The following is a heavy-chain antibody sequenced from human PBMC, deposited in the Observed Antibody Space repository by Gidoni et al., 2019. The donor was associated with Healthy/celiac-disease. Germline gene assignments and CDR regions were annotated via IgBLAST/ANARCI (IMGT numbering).Heavy chain of an antibody. V-gene: IGHV5-10-1*01. CDR1: GYSFTSYW. J-gene: IGHJ5*02. CDR3: ARVYCSGGSCYSGAYNWFDP. Sequence: EVQLVQSGAEVKKPGESLRISCKGSGYSFTSYWISWVRQMPGKGLEWMGRIDPSDSYTNYSPSFQGHVTISADKSISTAYLQWSSLKASDTAMYYCARVYCSGGSCYSGAYNWFDPWGQGTLVTVSS. D-gene: IGHD2-15*01. CDR2: IDPSDSYT.